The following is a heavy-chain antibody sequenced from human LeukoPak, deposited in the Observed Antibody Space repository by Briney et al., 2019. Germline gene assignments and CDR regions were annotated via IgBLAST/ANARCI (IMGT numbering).Heavy chain of an antibody. CDR2: ISYDGSNK. CDR1: GFTLSGSA. Sequence: GGSLRLSCEASGFTLSGSAVHWVRQAPGKGLEWVAVISYDGSNKYYADSVKGRFTISRDYSKNTLYLQMNSLRAEDTAVYYCAREEGLVLDYWGQGTLVTVSS. CDR3: AREEGLVLDY. J-gene: IGHJ4*02. D-gene: IGHD2-8*02. V-gene: IGHV3-30-3*01.